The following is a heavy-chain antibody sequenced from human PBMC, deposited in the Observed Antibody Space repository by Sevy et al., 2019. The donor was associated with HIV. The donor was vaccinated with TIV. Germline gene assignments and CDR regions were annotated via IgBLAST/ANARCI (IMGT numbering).Heavy chain of an antibody. J-gene: IGHJ6*02. CDR3: ARGKNFWGPFYAMDV. Sequence: ASVKVSCKASEYTFTGYHMHWVRQAPGQGLEWMGWINPNSGGTNYAQKFQGRVTMTTDTSINTAYMELSRLTSDDTAVYFCARGKNFWGPFYAMDVWGQGTTVTVSS. V-gene: IGHV1-2*02. D-gene: IGHD3-3*01. CDR1: EYTFTGYH. CDR2: INPNSGGT.